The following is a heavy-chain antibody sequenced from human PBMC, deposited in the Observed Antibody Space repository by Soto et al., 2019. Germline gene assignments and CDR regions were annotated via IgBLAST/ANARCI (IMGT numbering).Heavy chain of an antibody. J-gene: IGHJ4*02. V-gene: IGHV3-23*01. D-gene: IGHD3-10*01. Sequence: EVQLLESGGGLVQPGGSLRLSCAASGFTFSSHAMSWVRQAPGKGLEWVSTISGSGDNTYYADSVKGRFTISRDNSKNTVYLQISSLTADDTAVYYCARGHFYGSRTFLDYWGQGTLVTVSS. CDR1: GFTFSSHA. CDR3: ARGHFYGSRTFLDY. CDR2: ISGSGDNT.